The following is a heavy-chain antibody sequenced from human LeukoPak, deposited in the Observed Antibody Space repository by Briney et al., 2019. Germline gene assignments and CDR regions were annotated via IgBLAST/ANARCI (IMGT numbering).Heavy chain of an antibody. V-gene: IGHV1-2*02. CDR3: ARIGSAGATTWFDP. CDR1: GYTFTGYY. D-gene: IGHD1-26*01. Sequence: XSVKVSCKASGYTFTGYYMHWVRQAPGQGLEWMGWINPNSGGTNYAQKFQGRVTMTRDTSISTAYMELSRLRSDDTAVYYCARIGSAGATTWFDPWGQGTLVTVSS. J-gene: IGHJ5*02. CDR2: INPNSGGT.